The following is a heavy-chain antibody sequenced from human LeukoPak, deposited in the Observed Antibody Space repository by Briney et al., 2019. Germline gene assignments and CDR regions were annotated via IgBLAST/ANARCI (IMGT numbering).Heavy chain of an antibody. Sequence: PGGSLRLSCAASGFTFSSYGMHWVRQAPGKGLEWVAFIRYDGSNKYYADSVKGRFTISRDNSKNTLYLQMNSLRAEDTAVYYCAKAGGRAMIVVYLDAFDIWGQGTMVTVSS. J-gene: IGHJ3*02. CDR1: GFTFSSYG. V-gene: IGHV3-30*02. CDR3: AKAGGRAMIVVYLDAFDI. CDR2: IRYDGSNK. D-gene: IGHD3-22*01.